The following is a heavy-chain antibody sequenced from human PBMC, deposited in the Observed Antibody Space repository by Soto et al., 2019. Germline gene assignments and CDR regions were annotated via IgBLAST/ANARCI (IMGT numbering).Heavy chain of an antibody. J-gene: IGHJ4*02. CDR2: ISYDGSNK. V-gene: IGHV3-30-3*01. CDR1: GFTFSSYA. Sequence: QVQLVESGGGVVQPGRSLRLSCAASGFTFSSYAMHWVRQAPGKGLAWVAVISYDGSNKYYADSVKGRFTISRDNSKNTLYLQMNSLRAEDTAVYYCATSRPATARLKAFDYWCQGTRVTVCS. CDR3: ATSRPATARLKAFDY. D-gene: IGHD2-15*01.